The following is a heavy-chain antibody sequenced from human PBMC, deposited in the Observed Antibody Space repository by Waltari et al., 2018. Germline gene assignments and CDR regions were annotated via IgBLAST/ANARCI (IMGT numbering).Heavy chain of an antibody. V-gene: IGHV1-69*04. CDR3: ARDREYSSSDYYYYMDV. CDR2: VVPILGIA. CDR1: GGTFSSYA. J-gene: IGHJ6*03. D-gene: IGHD6-6*01. Sequence: QVQLVQSGAEVKKPGSSVKVSCKASGGTFSSYAISWVRQAPGQGLEWMGGVVPILGIANYAQKLQGRVTLTADESTSTAYMGLSSLRSEDTAVYYCARDREYSSSDYYYYMDVWGKGTTVTVSS.